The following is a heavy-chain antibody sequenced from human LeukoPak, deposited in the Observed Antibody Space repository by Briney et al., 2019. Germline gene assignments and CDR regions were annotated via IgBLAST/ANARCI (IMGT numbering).Heavy chain of an antibody. CDR2: IWYDGSKK. D-gene: IGHD3-22*01. CDR1: GFIFSSYG. Sequence: GGSLRLSCAASGFIFSSYGMHWVRQAPGKGLEWVAVIWYDGSKKYYADSVKGRFTISRDNSKNTLYLQMNSLRAEDTAVYYCARDIDSSGYSDAFDIWGQGTMVTVSS. CDR3: ARDIDSSGYSDAFDI. J-gene: IGHJ3*02. V-gene: IGHV3-33*01.